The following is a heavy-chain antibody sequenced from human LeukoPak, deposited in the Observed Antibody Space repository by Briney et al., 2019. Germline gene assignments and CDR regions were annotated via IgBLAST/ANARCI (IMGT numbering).Heavy chain of an antibody. Sequence: ASVKVSCKASGYTFTSYGISWVRQAPGQGLEWMGWISAYNGNPNYAQKLQGRVTMTTEKYTSTDYMELRSLRSDDTAVYYCAREEYCTNGVCYTLDYWGQGTLVTVSS. CDR3: AREEYCTNGVCYTLDY. CDR2: ISAYNGNP. CDR1: GYTFTSYG. D-gene: IGHD2-8*01. J-gene: IGHJ4*02. V-gene: IGHV1-18*01.